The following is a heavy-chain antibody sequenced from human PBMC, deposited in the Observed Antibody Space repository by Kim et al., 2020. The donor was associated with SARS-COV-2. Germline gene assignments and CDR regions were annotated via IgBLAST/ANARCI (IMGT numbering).Heavy chain of an antibody. CDR1: GGSISSSSYY. CDR3: ARHGQSAGSGWYWGLEYYFDY. CDR2: IYYSGST. Sequence: SETLSLTCTVSGGSISSSSYYWGWIRQPPGKGLEWIGSIYYSGSTYYNPSLKSQVTISVDTSKNQFSLKLSSVTAADTAVYYCARHGQSAGSGWYWGLEYYFDYWGQGTLVTVSS. J-gene: IGHJ4*02. D-gene: IGHD6-19*01. V-gene: IGHV4-39*01.